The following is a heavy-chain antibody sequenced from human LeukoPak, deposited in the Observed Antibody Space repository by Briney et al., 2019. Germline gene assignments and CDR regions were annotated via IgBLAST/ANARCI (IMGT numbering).Heavy chain of an antibody. CDR2: IYYSGST. Sequence: SETLSLTCTVSGGSIRSGDYYWSWIRQPPGKGLEWIGYIYYSGSTHYNPSLKSRATISVDTSKHQFSLKVIAVTAADTAVYYCARASYGGSYFLDHWGQGTLVSVSS. CDR1: GGSIRSGDYY. V-gene: IGHV4-30-4*01. D-gene: IGHD1-26*01. J-gene: IGHJ4*02. CDR3: ARASYGGSYFLDH.